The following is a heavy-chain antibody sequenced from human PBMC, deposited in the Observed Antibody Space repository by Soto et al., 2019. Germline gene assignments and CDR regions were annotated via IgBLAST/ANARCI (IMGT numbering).Heavy chain of an antibody. J-gene: IGHJ2*01. D-gene: IGHD6-13*01. CDR1: GFTFSGSA. CDR3: TGGIAAAGNWYFDL. Sequence: EVQLVESGGGLVQPGGSLKLSCAASGFTFSGSAMHWVRQASGKGLEWVGRIRSKANSYATAYAASGKGRFTISRDDSKNTAYLQMTSLKTEDTAVYYCTGGIAAAGNWYFDLWGRGTLVTVSS. CDR2: IRSKANSYAT. V-gene: IGHV3-73*01.